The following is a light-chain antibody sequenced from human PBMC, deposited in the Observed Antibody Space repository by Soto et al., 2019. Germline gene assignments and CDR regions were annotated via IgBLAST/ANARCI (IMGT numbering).Light chain of an antibody. Sequence: DIQMTQSPSSVSASVGDRVTITCRASQGIRSGLAWYKQKPGKAPKVLSYAASSLHSGVPSRVRGSGSGTDFTLTISSLKPEDFETYYCQQANSFPLTFGEGTKVDIK. J-gene: IGKJ4*01. CDR2: AAS. V-gene: IGKV1-12*01. CDR1: QGIRSG. CDR3: QQANSFPLT.